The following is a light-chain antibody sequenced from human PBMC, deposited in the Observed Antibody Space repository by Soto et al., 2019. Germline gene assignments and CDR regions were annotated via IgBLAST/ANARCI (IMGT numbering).Light chain of an antibody. CDR1: STDVTGRNY. Sequence: QSVLTQPASVSGSPGQSITISCTGTSTDVTGRNYVSWYQQHPGKAPKVIIYEVTNRPSGISNRFSGSKSGNTASLTISGLQAEDEADYQCCSYTSGSSVFGTGTKVNVL. CDR3: CSYTSGSSV. V-gene: IGLV2-14*01. CDR2: EVT. J-gene: IGLJ1*01.